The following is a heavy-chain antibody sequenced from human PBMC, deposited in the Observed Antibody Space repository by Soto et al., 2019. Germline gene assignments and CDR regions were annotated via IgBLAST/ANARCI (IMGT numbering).Heavy chain of an antibody. J-gene: IGHJ3*01. CDR3: ARTLQWSEDAFDV. D-gene: IGHD2-15*01. Sequence: QLQLQESGSGLVKPSQILSLTCAVSGGSINSGGYSWNWIRQPPGKGLEWIGDINHSGTTYYNPSLKSRVTISADRSNNQFSLKLSSVTAADTAVYYCARTLQWSEDAFDVWGQGTVVTVSS. CDR2: INHSGTT. V-gene: IGHV4-30-2*01. CDR1: GGSINSGGYS.